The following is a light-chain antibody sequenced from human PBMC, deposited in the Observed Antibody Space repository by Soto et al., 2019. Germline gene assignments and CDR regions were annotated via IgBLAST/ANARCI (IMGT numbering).Light chain of an antibody. CDR1: QSVSSN. CDR2: GAS. CDR3: QQYGSFIT. Sequence: IVMTQSPATLSVSPWERATLSCRASQSVSSNLAWYQQKPGQAPRLLIYGASSRATGIPDRFSGSGSGTDFTLTISRLEPEDFAVYYCQQYGSFITFGQGTRLEIK. J-gene: IGKJ5*01. V-gene: IGKV3-20*01.